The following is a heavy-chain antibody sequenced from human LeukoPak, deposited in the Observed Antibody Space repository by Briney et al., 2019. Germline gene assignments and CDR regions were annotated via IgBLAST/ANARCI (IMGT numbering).Heavy chain of an antibody. CDR2: ISGSGGST. J-gene: IGHJ4*02. Sequence: GGSLTLSCAVSGFSFSSLAISWVSQAPGKGLEWVSAISGSGGSTYYADSVKGRFTISRDNSKNTLYLQMNSLRAEDTAVYYCAKVQYDYVWASNRPLYYFDYWGQGTLVTVSS. CDR3: AKVQYDYVWASNRPLYYFDY. D-gene: IGHD3-16*02. V-gene: IGHV3-23*01. CDR1: GFSFSSLA.